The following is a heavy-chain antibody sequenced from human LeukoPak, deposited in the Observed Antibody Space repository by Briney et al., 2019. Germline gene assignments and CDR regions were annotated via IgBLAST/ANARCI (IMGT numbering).Heavy chain of an antibody. CDR3: AKDGRGSWPLDFDY. V-gene: IGHV3-30*02. CDR2: IRFDGSNK. Sequence: GGSLRLSCAASGFTFSSTGMHWVRQAPGQGLEWVAFIRFDGSNKYYADSVKGRFSISRDNSKNTLYLQMNSLRAEDTAVYYCAKDGRGSWPLDFDYWGQGTLVTVSS. D-gene: IGHD2-15*01. J-gene: IGHJ4*02. CDR1: GFTFSSTG.